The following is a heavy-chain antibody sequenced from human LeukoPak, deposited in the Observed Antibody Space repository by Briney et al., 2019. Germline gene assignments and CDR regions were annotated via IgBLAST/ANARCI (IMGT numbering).Heavy chain of an antibody. V-gene: IGHV3-23*01. D-gene: IGHD2-15*01. Sequence: RPGGSLRLSCAASGFTFSSYAMSWVRQTAGKGLVWVSAISGSGGSTYYADSVKGPFTISRDNSKNTLYLQMNSLRAEDTAVYYCAKGEYCSGGICRQTDAFDIWGQGTMVTVSS. CDR1: GFTFSSYA. CDR2: ISGSGGST. J-gene: IGHJ3*02. CDR3: AKGEYCSGGICRQTDAFDI.